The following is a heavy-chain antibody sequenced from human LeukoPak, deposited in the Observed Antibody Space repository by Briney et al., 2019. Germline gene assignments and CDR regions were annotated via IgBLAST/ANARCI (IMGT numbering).Heavy chain of an antibody. V-gene: IGHV3-33*01. D-gene: IGHD4-17*01. CDR1: GFTFSSYG. J-gene: IGHJ4*02. Sequence: PGGSLRLSCAASGFTFSSYGMHWVRQAPGKGLEWVAVIWYDGSNKYYADSVKVRFTISRDNSKNTLYLQMNSLRAEDTAVYYCARDKADYAYFDYWGQGTLVTVSS. CDR2: IWYDGSNK. CDR3: ARDKADYAYFDY.